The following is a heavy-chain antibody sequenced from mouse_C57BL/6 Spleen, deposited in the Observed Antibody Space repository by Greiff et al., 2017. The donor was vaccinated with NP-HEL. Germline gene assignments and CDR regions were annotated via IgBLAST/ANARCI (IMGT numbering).Heavy chain of an antibody. J-gene: IGHJ2*01. CDR1: GYTFTSYW. Sequence: QVQLQQPGAELVKPGASVKMSCKASGYTFTSYWITWVKQRPGQGLEWIGDIYPGSGSTNYNEKFKSKATLTVDKSSSTAYMQLSSLTSEDSAVYFCARRTFQYYFDYWGQGTTLTVSS. CDR2: IYPGSGST. V-gene: IGHV1-55*01. CDR3: ARRTFQYYFDY. D-gene: IGHD1-3*01.